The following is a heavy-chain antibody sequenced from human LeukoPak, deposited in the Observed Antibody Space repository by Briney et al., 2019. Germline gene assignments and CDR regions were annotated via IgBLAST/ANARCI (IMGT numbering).Heavy chain of an antibody. CDR1: GYTFTSYG. CDR2: ISAYNGNT. J-gene: IGHJ4*02. CDR3: ARETADYGGNRFGYYFDY. D-gene: IGHD4-23*01. Sequence: ASVKVSCKASGYTFTSYGISWVRQAPGQGLEWMGWISAYNGNTNYAQKFQGRVTITADKSTSTAYMELSSLRSEDAAVYYCARETADYGGNRFGYYFDYWGQGTLVTVSS. V-gene: IGHV1-18*01.